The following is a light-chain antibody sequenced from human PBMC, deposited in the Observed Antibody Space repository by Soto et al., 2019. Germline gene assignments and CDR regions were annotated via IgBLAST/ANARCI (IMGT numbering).Light chain of an antibody. CDR3: QQSYRSPYT. CDR1: QSINIY. V-gene: IGKV1-39*01. J-gene: IGKJ2*01. Sequence: IQLTQSPSSLSASVGDRVTVTCRASQSINIYLNWYQQKPGKAPTLLIYGASTLQSGVPSRFSGGGSRTDFTLTISSLQTEDCANSSCQQSYRSPYTFGQGTKLEI. CDR2: GAS.